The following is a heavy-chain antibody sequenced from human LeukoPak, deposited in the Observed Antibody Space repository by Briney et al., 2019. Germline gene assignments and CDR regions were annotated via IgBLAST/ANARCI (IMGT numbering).Heavy chain of an antibody. Sequence: ASVKVSCKASGYTFTGYYIHWVRQAPGQGLEWMGWINPNSGGTNYAQKFQGRVTMTRDTSISTAYMELSRLRSDDTAVYYCARDLDSSSYDWGQGTLVTVSS. D-gene: IGHD6-6*01. J-gene: IGHJ4*02. CDR1: GYTFTGYY. CDR3: ARDLDSSSYD. CDR2: INPNSGGT. V-gene: IGHV1-2*02.